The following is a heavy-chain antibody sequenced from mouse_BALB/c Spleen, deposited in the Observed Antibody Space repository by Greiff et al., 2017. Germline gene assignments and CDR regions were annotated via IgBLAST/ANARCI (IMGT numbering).Heavy chain of an antibody. V-gene: IGHV2-9*02. J-gene: IGHJ3*01. Sequence: VQLKESGPGLVAPSQSLSITCTVSGFSLTSYGVHWVRQPPGKGLEWLGVIWAGGSTNYNSALMSRLSISKDNSKSQVFLKMNSLQSEDTAMYYCAREDYGSSWGWFAYWGQGTLVTVSA. CDR1: GFSLTSYG. D-gene: IGHD1-1*01. CDR3: AREDYGSSWGWFAY. CDR2: IWAGGST.